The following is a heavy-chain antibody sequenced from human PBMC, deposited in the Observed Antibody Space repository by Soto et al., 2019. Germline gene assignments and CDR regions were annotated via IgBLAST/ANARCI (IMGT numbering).Heavy chain of an antibody. D-gene: IGHD3-10*01. CDR3: AREGVLWFGELLDDY. Sequence: SETLSLTCTVSGGSISSSSYYWGWIRQPPGKGLEWIGSIYYSGSTYYNPSLKSRVTISVDTSKNQFSLKLSSVTAADTAVYYCAREGVLWFGELLDDYWGQGTLVTVSS. CDR2: IYYSGST. J-gene: IGHJ4*02. CDR1: GGSISSSSYY. V-gene: IGHV4-39*01.